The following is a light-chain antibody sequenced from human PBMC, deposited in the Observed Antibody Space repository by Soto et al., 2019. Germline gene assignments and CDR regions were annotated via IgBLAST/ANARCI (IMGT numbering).Light chain of an antibody. Sequence: EIVLTQSPGTLSLSPGERATLSCRASQIVSSTYLAWFQQKPGQAPRLLIYGASARAAGIPDRFSGSGSGTDSSLPISGLEPEDFALSYCQQYCVTPPNSFGGGTKVEV. CDR2: GAS. J-gene: IGKJ4*01. V-gene: IGKV3-20*01. CDR3: QQYCVTPPNS. CDR1: QIVSSTY.